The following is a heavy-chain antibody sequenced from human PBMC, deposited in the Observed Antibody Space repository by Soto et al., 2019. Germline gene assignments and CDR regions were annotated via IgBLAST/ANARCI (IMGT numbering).Heavy chain of an antibody. CDR1: GFPFSSYG. D-gene: IGHD3-10*01. V-gene: IGHV3-30*03. CDR3: VGGQYDFDY. CDR2: ISYDGSNK. Sequence: QVQLVESGGGVVQPGRSLRLSCAASGFPFSSYGMHWVREAPGKGLEGVAVISYDGSNKYYADSVKGRFTISRDNSASTLYLQMNSLRPEDKALYYCVGGQYDFDYRGQGTLVTVSP. J-gene: IGHJ4*02.